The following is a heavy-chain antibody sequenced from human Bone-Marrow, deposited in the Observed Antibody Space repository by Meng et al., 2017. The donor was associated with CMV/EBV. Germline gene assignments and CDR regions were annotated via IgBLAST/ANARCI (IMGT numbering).Heavy chain of an antibody. D-gene: IGHD6-19*01. CDR3: ARDYSSGEIDY. CDR2: IYYSGST. V-gene: IGHV4-39*07. Sequence: SETLSLTCAVSGGSISSSSYYWGWIRQAPGKGLEWIGSIYYSGSTYYNPSLKSRVTISVDTSKNQFSLKLTPVTAADTAVYYCARDYSSGEIDYWGQGTLVTVSS. CDR1: GGSISSSSYY. J-gene: IGHJ4*02.